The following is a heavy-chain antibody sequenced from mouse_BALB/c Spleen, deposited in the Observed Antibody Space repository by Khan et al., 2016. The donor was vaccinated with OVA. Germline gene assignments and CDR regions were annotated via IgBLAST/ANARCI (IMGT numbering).Heavy chain of an antibody. D-gene: IGHD2-14*01. J-gene: IGHJ4*01. CDR3: ARGGAAYYRNDGDAMDY. CDR1: GYTFTTAG. Sequence: QIQLVQSGPELKKPGETVRISCKAAGYTFTTAGMQWVQKMPGKGLKWIGWINTHSGVPKYAEDFKGRFAFSLETSASTVYLQITNLKNEDTATYLWARGGAAYYRNDGDAMDYWGQGTSVTVSA. CDR2: INTHSGVP. V-gene: IGHV9-4*02.